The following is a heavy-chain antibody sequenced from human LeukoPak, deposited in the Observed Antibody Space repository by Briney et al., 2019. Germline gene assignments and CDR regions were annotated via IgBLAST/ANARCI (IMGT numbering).Heavy chain of an antibody. V-gene: IGHV4-38-2*01. J-gene: IGHJ4*02. CDR2: IYHSGST. CDR1: GYSISSGYY. CDR3: ARGSDRLFDY. Sequence: SETLSLTCAVSGYSISSGYYWGWIRPPPGKGLEWIGSIYHSGSTYYNPSLKSRVTISVDTSKNQFSLKLSSVTAADTAVYYCARGSDRLFDYWGQGTLVTVSS. D-gene: IGHD2-21*02.